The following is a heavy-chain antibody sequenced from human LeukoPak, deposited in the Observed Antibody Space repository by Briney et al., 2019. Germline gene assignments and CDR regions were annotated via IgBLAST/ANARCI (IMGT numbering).Heavy chain of an antibody. CDR1: GFTFSSYA. V-gene: IGHV3-30*04. J-gene: IGHJ4*02. Sequence: GGSLRLSCAASGFTFSSYAMHWVRQAPGKGLEWVAVISYDGSNKYYADSVKGRFTISRDNSKNTLYLQMNSLRAEDTAVYYCARELPNYYGSGSPLDYWGQGALVTVSS. D-gene: IGHD3-10*01. CDR3: ARELPNYYGSGSPLDY. CDR2: ISYDGSNK.